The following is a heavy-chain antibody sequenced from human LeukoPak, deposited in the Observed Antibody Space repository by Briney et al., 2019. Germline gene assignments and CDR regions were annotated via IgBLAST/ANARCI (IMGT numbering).Heavy chain of an antibody. Sequence: GGSLTLSCAASAFTLSSYCMHWVRQAPGKGLVWVSRIESDGSTTSYADSVKGRFTISRDNSKNPLYLQMNSLRAEYTAVYYCAKFSAAITLDDAFDIWGQGTMVTVSS. J-gene: IGHJ3*02. V-gene: IGHV3-74*01. CDR1: AFTLSSYC. CDR3: AKFSAAITLDDAFDI. CDR2: IESDGSTT. D-gene: IGHD2-2*01.